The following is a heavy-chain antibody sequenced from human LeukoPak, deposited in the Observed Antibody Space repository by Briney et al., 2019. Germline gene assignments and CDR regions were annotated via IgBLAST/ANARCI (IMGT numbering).Heavy chain of an antibody. CDR2: ISSSSSYI. CDR1: GFIFSNYT. V-gene: IGHV3-21*01. Sequence: GGSLRLSCEASGFIFSNYTMNWVRQAPGKGLEWVSSISSSSSYIYYADSVEGRFTISRDNAKNSLYLQMNSLRAEDTAVYHCAKDWSLYGDYRSNFDYWGQGTLVTVSS. D-gene: IGHD4-17*01. J-gene: IGHJ4*02. CDR3: AKDWSLYGDYRSNFDY.